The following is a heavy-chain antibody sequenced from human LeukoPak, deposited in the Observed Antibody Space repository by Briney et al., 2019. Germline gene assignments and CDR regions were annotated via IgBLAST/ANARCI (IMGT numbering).Heavy chain of an antibody. CDR3: ARGGGSGSYSTDY. CDR2: ISSSSSYI. J-gene: IGHJ4*02. V-gene: IGHV3-21*01. Sequence: GGSLRLSCAASGFTFSSYSMNWVRQAPGKGLEWVSSISSSSSYIYCADSVKGRFTISRDNAKNSLYLQMNSLRAEDTAVYYCARGGGSGSYSTDYWGQGTLVTVSS. CDR1: GFTFSSYS. D-gene: IGHD3-10*01.